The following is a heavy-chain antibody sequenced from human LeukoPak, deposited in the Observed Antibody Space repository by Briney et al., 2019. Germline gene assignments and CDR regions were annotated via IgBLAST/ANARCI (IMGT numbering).Heavy chain of an antibody. J-gene: IGHJ4*02. CDR2: IYYSGST. Sequence: SETLSLTCTVSGGSISRYSWSWIRQPPGKGLEWIGYIYYSGSTNYNPSLKSRVTISVDKSKNQFSLKLSSVTAADTAVYYCARAADEYRFDYWGQGTLVTVSS. D-gene: IGHD2/OR15-2a*01. CDR3: ARAADEYRFDY. CDR1: GGSISRYS. V-gene: IGHV4-59*12.